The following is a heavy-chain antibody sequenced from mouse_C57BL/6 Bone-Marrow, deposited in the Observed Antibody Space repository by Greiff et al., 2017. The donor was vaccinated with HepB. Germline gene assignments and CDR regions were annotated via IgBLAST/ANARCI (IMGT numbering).Heavy chain of an antibody. V-gene: IGHV5-15*01. Sequence: EVKLVESGGGLVQPGGSLKLSCAASGFTFSDYGMAWVRQAPRKGPEWVAFISNLAYSIYYADTVTGRFTISRENAKNTLYLEMSSLRSEDTAMYYCARHGLYFDYWGQGTTLTVSS. CDR3: ARHGLYFDY. CDR1: GFTFSDYG. CDR2: ISNLAYSI. J-gene: IGHJ2*01. D-gene: IGHD2-13*01.